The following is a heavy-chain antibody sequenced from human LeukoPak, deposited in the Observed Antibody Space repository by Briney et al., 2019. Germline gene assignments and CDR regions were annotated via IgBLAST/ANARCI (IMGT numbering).Heavy chain of an antibody. CDR1: GYTLTELS. Sequence: ASVKVSCKVSGYTLTELSMHWVRQAPGKGLEWMGGFDPEDGETIYAQKFRGRVTMTEDTSTDTAYKELSSLRSEDTAVYYCATGRSGWYYFDYWGQGTLVTVSS. D-gene: IGHD6-19*01. CDR2: FDPEDGET. V-gene: IGHV1-24*01. CDR3: ATGRSGWYYFDY. J-gene: IGHJ4*02.